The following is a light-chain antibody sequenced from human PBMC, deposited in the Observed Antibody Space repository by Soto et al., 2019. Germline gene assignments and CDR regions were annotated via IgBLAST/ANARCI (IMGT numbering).Light chain of an antibody. CDR3: QQYNTR. V-gene: IGKV1-5*03. J-gene: IGKJ4*01. CDR1: QSISSY. Sequence: DIQMTQSPSTLSASVGDRVTITCRASQSISSYLAWYQQKPGKAPKLLIYKASSLESGVPSRFSGSGSGTEFTLTISSLLPDDSANYYCQQYNTRFCAGTKV. CDR2: KAS.